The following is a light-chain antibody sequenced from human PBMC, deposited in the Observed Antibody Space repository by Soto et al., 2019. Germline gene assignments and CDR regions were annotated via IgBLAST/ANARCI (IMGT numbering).Light chain of an antibody. CDR2: LNS. Sequence: EIVMTQSPLSLPVTPGEPASISCRSSESLLQSDGNNCLEWYVQKRGQSPQLLIFLNSHRASWVPYRFSVSGSGTDFTLKISRVEAEDVGVYYCMQTRQSPQTFGQGTKLEIK. CDR3: MQTRQSPQT. J-gene: IGKJ2*01. CDR1: ESLLQSDGNNC. V-gene: IGKV2-28*01.